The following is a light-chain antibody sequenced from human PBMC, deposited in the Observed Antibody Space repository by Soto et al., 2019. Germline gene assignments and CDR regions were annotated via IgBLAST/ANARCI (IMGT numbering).Light chain of an antibody. CDR3: SSYTSLSTLV. V-gene: IGLV2-14*01. Sequence: QSVLTQPASVSGSPGQSITISCSGTSSDVGAFNYVSWYQHHPSKAPKLLIYEVTNRPSGVSNRFSGSKSGNTASLTISGLHAEDEAVYYCSSYTSLSTLVFGTGTKVTVL. J-gene: IGLJ1*01. CDR2: EVT. CDR1: SSDVGAFNY.